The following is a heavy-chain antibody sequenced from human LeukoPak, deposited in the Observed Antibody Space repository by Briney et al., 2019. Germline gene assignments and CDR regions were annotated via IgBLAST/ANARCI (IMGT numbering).Heavy chain of an antibody. CDR1: GDSISSSNYY. CDR2: IYYNGAT. Sequence: SETLSLTCTVSGDSISSSNYYWGWIRQPPGKGLEWIGTIYYNGATQYNPSLRSRVTMSVDTSKNQFSLKLSSVTAADTAVYYCARVPYSSSWAHFDYWGQGTLVTVSS. CDR3: ARVPYSSSWAHFDY. V-gene: IGHV4-39*07. D-gene: IGHD6-13*01. J-gene: IGHJ4*02.